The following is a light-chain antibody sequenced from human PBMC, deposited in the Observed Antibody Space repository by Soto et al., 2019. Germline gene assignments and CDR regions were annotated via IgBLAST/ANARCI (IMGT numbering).Light chain of an antibody. J-gene: IGKJ1*01. CDR1: QSISSY. CDR2: KAS. V-gene: IGKV1-5*03. Sequence: DIQMNQSPSTLSASVGDRVTITCRASQSISSYLAWYQQKPGKAPKLLIYKASNLESGVPSRFSGSASGTEFTLTIDSLQPDDFATYYCQQYNNYSWTFGQGTKVDI. CDR3: QQYNNYSWT.